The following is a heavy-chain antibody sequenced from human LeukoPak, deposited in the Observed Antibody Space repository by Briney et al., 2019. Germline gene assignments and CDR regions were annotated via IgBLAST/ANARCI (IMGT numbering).Heavy chain of an antibody. CDR2: ISYDGSNK. V-gene: IGHV3-30*18. CDR3: AKAGDFYYYYGMDV. CDR1: GLTFSDYG. D-gene: IGHD2/OR15-2a*01. J-gene: IGHJ6*02. Sequence: GGSLRLSCAASGLTFSDYGMHWVRQAPGKGLEWVAVISYDGSNKYYADSVKGRFTISRDNSKNTLYLQMNSLRAEDTAVYYCAKAGDFYYYYGMDVWGQGTTVTVSS.